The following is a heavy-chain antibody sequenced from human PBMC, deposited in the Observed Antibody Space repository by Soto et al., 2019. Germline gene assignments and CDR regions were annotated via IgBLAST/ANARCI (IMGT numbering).Heavy chain of an antibody. CDR2: IYHSGST. CDR1: GGSISSGGYS. CDR3: AGQYCSGGSCYFNWFDT. Sequence: PSETLSLTCAVSGGSISSGGYSWSWIRQPPGKGLEWIGYIYHSGSTYYNPSLKSRVTISVDRSKNQFSLKLSSVTAADTAVYYCAGQYCSGGSCYFNWFDTWGQGTLVTVSS. V-gene: IGHV4-30-2*01. J-gene: IGHJ5*02. D-gene: IGHD2-15*01.